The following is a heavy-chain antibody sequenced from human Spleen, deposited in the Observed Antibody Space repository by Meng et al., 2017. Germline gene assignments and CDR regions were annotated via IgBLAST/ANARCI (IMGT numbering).Heavy chain of an antibody. J-gene: IGHJ4*02. V-gene: IGHV4-34*02. CDR2: INHSGST. CDR3: ARGPTTMAHDFDY. Sequence: QVQLRQGGVGLLKPSETLSLTCVVSGGSLSDYYWSWIRQPPGKGLEWIGEINHSGSTNYNPSLESRATISVDTSQNNLSLKLSSVTAADSAVYYCARGPTTMAHDFDYWGQGTLVTVSS. D-gene: IGHD4-11*01. CDR1: GGSLSDYY.